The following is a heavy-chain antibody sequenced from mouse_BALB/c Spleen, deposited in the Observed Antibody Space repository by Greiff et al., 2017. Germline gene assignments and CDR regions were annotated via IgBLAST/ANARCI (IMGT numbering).Heavy chain of an antibody. CDR3: ARRFITTVVAKDY. CDR1: GYTFTSYW. D-gene: IGHD1-1*01. Sequence: VQLQQSGAELAKPGASVKMSCKASGYTFTSYWMHWVKQRPGQGLEWIGYINPSTGYTEYNQKFKDKATLTADKSSSTAYMQLSSLTSEDSAVYYCARRFITTVVAKDYWGQGITLTVSS. V-gene: IGHV1-7*01. J-gene: IGHJ2*01. CDR2: INPSTGYT.